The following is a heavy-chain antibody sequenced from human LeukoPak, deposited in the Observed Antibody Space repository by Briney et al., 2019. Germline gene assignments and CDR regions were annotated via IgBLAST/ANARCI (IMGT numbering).Heavy chain of an antibody. Sequence: ASVKVSCKASGYTFSGYYMQWVRQAPGQGPEWMGWINPKNGGTNYAQKFQGRVTLTRDTSISTAYMELSGLRSDDTAAYYCARDRDPFRRGAFDIWGQGTMVTVSS. J-gene: IGHJ3*02. CDR1: GYTFSGYY. CDR3: ARDRDPFRRGAFDI. CDR2: INPKNGGT. V-gene: IGHV1-2*02. D-gene: IGHD3-10*01.